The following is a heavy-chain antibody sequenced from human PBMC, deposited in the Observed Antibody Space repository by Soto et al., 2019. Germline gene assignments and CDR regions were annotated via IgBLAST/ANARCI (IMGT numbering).Heavy chain of an antibody. CDR2: IYYNGNT. J-gene: IGHJ6*02. CDR1: GGSISSYY. Sequence: QVQLQESGPGLVKPSETLSLTCTVSGGSISSYYWSWIRQPPGKGLEWIGYIYYNGNTNYNPSLKRSVTITGNASKNQFSLKLKSVTAADTAVYYCARDGYTVTPNYYYGMDVRGQGTTVTVSS. V-gene: IGHV4-59*01. D-gene: IGHD4-4*01. CDR3: ARDGYTVTPNYYYGMDV.